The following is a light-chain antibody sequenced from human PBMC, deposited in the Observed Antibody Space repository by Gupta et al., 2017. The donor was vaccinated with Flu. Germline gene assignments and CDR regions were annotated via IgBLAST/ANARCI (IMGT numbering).Light chain of an antibody. CDR1: GSNIGNNT. V-gene: IGLV1-47*01. J-gene: IGLJ3*02. CDR2: RNA. Sequence: TTFCTGSGSNIGNNTVDWYQQHPGAAPPFVMYRNAARPSRGPYRFSGSKYGTTAALAISGLRAADEADYYCAVWDGNVDSTVFGGGTKLTVL. CDR3: AVWDGNVDSTV.